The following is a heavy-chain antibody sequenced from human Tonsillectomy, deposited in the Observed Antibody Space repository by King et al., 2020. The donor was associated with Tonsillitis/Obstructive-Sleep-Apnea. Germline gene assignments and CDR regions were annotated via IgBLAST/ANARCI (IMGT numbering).Heavy chain of an antibody. V-gene: IGHV4-59*01. J-gene: IGHJ4*02. Sequence: QLQESGPGLVKPSETLSLTCTVSGGSISSYYWSWIRQPPGKGLEWIGYIYYSGSTNYNPSLKSRVTISVDTSKNQFSLKLSSVTAADTAVYYCAREGHSSRWSPLDYWGQGTRVTVSS. CDR2: IYYSGST. CDR3: AREGHSSRWSPLDY. D-gene: IGHD6-13*01. CDR1: GGSISSYY.